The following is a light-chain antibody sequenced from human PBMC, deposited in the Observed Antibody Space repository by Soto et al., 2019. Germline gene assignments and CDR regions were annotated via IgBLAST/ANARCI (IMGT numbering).Light chain of an antibody. J-gene: IGKJ4*01. CDR2: DAS. Sequence: EIVLTQSPATLSLSPGERATLSCRASQSVSSYLAWYQQKPGQAPRLLIYDASNRATGIPARFSGSGSGTDFTLTISSREPEDFAVYYCQQRSSWPLLWTFGGGTKVEIK. CDR3: QQRSSWPLLWT. V-gene: IGKV3-11*01. CDR1: QSVSSY.